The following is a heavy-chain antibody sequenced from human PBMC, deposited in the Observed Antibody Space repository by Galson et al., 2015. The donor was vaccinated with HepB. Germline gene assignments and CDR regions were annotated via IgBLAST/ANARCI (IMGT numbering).Heavy chain of an antibody. Sequence: SVKVSCKASGYSFITYAMHWVRQAPGQRLEWMGWINAGNGNTKYSQKFQGRVTMTTDTSTSTAYMELRSLRSDDTAVYYCARGALVVAVGATQNNWFDPWGRGTLVTVSS. J-gene: IGHJ5*02. D-gene: IGHD2-15*01. V-gene: IGHV1-3*01. CDR1: GYSFITYA. CDR3: ARGALVVAVGATQNNWFDP. CDR2: INAGNGNT.